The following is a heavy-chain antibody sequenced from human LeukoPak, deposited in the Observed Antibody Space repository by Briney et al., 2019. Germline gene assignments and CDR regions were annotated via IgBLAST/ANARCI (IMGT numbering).Heavy chain of an antibody. V-gene: IGHV3-53*01. Sequence: PGGSLRLSCAASGFPLSSYSINWVRQAPGKGLEWVSVIHSGGSSYHADSVKGRFTISRDNSKNTVFLQLNSLRAEDTAVYYCARGPPAGNFIDFWGQGTLVTVSS. J-gene: IGHJ4*02. CDR2: IHSGGSS. CDR3: ARGPPAGNFIDF. CDR1: GFPLSSYS. D-gene: IGHD2-2*01.